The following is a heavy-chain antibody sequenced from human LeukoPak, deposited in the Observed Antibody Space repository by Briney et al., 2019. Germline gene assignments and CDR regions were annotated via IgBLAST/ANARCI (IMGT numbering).Heavy chain of an antibody. J-gene: IGHJ4*02. V-gene: IGHV3-30*18. CDR3: AKDPFYDILTGPDY. CDR2: IIYDGSNK. Sequence: GGSLRLSCAASGFTFSIYGMHWVRQAPGKGLEWVAAIIYDGSNKYYADSVKGRFTISRDNSKNTLYLQMNSLRAEDTAVYYCAKDPFYDILTGPDYWGQGTLVTVSS. CDR1: GFTFSIYG. D-gene: IGHD3-9*01.